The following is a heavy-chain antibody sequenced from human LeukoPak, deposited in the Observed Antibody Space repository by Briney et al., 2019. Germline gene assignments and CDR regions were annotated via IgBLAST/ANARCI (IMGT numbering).Heavy chain of an antibody. CDR2: ITGSSTWT. J-gene: IGHJ2*01. Sequence: LGGSLRLSCEASGFSFGTFGMTWVRQAPGKGLEWVSGITGSSTWTYYADSVRGRFTISRDNSKNSLHLQMNNLTADDTAIYYCARELVSLGTGYLDLWGRGTLVTVAS. CDR3: ARELVSLGTGYLDL. CDR1: GFSFGTFG. V-gene: IGHV3-23*01. D-gene: IGHD3/OR15-3a*01.